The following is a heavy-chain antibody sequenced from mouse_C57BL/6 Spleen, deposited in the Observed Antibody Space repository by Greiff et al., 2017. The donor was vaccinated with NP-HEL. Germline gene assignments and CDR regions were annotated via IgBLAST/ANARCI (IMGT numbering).Heavy chain of an antibody. CDR2: ISSGGSYT. CDR3: ARGNWDDGGFDY. D-gene: IGHD4-1*01. CDR1: GFTFSSYG. V-gene: IGHV5-6*01. J-gene: IGHJ2*01. Sequence: EVQLVESGGDLVKPGGSLKLSCAASGFTFSSYGMSWVRQTPDKRLEWVATISSGGSYTYYPDSVKGRFTISRDNAKTTLYLQMSSLKSEDTAMYYCARGNWDDGGFDYWGQGTTLTVSS.